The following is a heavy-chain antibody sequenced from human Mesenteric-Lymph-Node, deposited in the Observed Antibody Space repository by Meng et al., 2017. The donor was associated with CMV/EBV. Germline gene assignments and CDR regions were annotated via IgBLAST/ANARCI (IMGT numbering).Heavy chain of an antibody. V-gene: IGHV3-23*01. CDR3: AGTMIVVPNPPDY. J-gene: IGHJ4*02. CDR1: GFTFSSYA. Sequence: GGSLRLSCAASGFTFSSYAMSWVRQAPGRGLEWVSGISGNGGNSYYTDSVKGRFTISRDNAKNSLYLQMNSLRAEDTAVYYCAGTMIVVPNPPDYWGQGTLVTVSS. CDR2: ISGNGGNS. D-gene: IGHD3-22*01.